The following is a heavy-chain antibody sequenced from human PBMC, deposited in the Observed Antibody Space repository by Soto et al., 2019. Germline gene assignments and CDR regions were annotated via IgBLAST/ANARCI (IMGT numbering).Heavy chain of an antibody. V-gene: IGHV3-30*18. D-gene: IGHD3-3*01. CDR2: MKSDGSR. CDR1: GFTFRSYG. CDR3: AKPRSSLEWPPFDS. J-gene: IGHJ5*01. Sequence: GGSLRLSCEASGFTFRSYGMHLVRQAPGKGLEWVAVMKSDGSRDHIDSVKGRFTIFRDNSKKTLYLQMNNLRPEDSAVYYCAKPRSSLEWPPFDSWGHGTLVTVSS.